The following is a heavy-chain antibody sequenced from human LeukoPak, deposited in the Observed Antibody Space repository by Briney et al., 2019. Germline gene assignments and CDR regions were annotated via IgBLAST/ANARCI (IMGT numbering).Heavy chain of an antibody. CDR1: GFTFSDYY. V-gene: IGHV3-11*06. CDR2: ISSSSSYT. Sequence: PGGSLRLSCVASGFTFSDYYMSWIRQAPGKGLEWVSYISSSSSYTNYADSVKGRFTISRDNAKNSLYLQMNSLRAEDTAVYYCARGRYSSSWYYFDYWGQGTLVTVSS. J-gene: IGHJ4*02. D-gene: IGHD6-13*01. CDR3: ARGRYSSSWYYFDY.